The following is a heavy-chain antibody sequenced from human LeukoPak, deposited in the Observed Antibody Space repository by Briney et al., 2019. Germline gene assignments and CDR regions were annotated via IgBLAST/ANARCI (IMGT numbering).Heavy chain of an antibody. J-gene: IGHJ4*02. CDR1: GFTFSSYS. CDR2: ISSSSSTI. D-gene: IGHD3-22*01. Sequence: GRSLRLSCAASGFTFSSYSMNWVRQAPGKGLEWVSYISSSSSTIYYADSVKGRFTISRDNAKNSLYLQMNSLRAEDTAVYYCARVQDPYYYDSSGGYLGEYYFDYWGQGTLVTVSS. V-gene: IGHV3-48*01. CDR3: ARVQDPYYYDSSGGYLGEYYFDY.